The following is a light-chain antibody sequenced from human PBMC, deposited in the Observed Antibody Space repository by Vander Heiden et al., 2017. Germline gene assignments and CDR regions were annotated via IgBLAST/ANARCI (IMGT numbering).Light chain of an antibody. CDR3: HQYGSSPWT. CDR1: QSVSNNY. J-gene: IGKJ1*01. V-gene: IGKV3-20*01. CDR2: GAS. Sequence: EIVLTQSPGTLSLSPGERATLSCRASQSVSNNYLAWYQQKPGQAPRLLIYGASSRATGIPDRLSRSGSGTDFTLTVSRLEPEDFAVYHCHQYGSSPWTFGQGTKVEIK.